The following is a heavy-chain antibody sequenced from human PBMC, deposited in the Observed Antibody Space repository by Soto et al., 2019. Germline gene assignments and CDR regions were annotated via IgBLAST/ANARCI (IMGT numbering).Heavy chain of an antibody. D-gene: IGHD6-13*01. Sequence: GGSLRLSCAASGFTFDDYAMHWVRQAPGKGLEWVSYITWNSGYIGYADSVKGRFTISRDNANNSLYLQMNSLKPEDTAFYYCAKAPSGSRSSAIDYWGQGNLVTVSS. CDR3: AKAPSGSRSSAIDY. CDR1: GFTFDDYA. CDR2: ITWNSGYI. J-gene: IGHJ4*02. V-gene: IGHV3-9*01.